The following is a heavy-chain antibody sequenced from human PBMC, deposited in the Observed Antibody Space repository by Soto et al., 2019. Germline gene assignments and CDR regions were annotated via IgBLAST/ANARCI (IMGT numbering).Heavy chain of an antibody. Sequence: PSETLSLTCSVLDDSISDSRYYWGWIRQSPEKGLEWIGSISHDGHAYYNPPLKSRVTLFADTSRNQFSLKMKSVTVADTALYFCARQGDGDYLGGNWFDPWGQGAPVTVSS. J-gene: IGHJ5*02. D-gene: IGHD4-17*01. CDR2: ISHDGHA. CDR1: DDSISDSRYY. CDR3: ARQGDGDYLGGNWFDP. V-gene: IGHV4-39*01.